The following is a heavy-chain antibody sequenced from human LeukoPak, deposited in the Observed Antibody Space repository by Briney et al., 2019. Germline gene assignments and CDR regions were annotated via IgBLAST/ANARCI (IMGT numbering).Heavy chain of an antibody. CDR3: ASSRYCSSTSCY. V-gene: IGHV3-11*01. CDR2: ISSSGSTI. CDR1: GFTFSDYY. J-gene: IGHJ4*02. Sequence: GGSLRLSCAASGFTFSDYYMSWIRQAPGKGLERVSYISSSGSTIYYADSVKGRFTISRDNAKNSLYLQMNSLRAEDTAVYYCASSRYCSSTSCYWGQGTLVTVSS. D-gene: IGHD2-2*01.